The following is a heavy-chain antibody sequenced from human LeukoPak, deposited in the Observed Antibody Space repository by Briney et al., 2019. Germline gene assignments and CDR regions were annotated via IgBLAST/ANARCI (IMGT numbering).Heavy chain of an antibody. D-gene: IGHD4-17*01. CDR3: AKDSPPKDGDYPYYFDY. J-gene: IGHJ4*02. CDR1: GFTFSNYS. CDR2: ISGSGGST. V-gene: IGHV3-23*01. Sequence: PGGSLRLSCAASGFTFSNYSMSWVRQAPGKGLEWVSAISGSGGSTYYADSVKGRFTISRDNSKNTLYLKMNSMRAEDTAVYYCAKDSPPKDGDYPYYFDYWGQGTLVTVSS.